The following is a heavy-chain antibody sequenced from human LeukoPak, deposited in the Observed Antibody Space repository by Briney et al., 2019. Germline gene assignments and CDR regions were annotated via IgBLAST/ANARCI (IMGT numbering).Heavy chain of an antibody. CDR2: ISYDGSNK. V-gene: IGHV3-30*18. J-gene: IGHJ4*02. Sequence: PGRSLRLSCAASGFTFSSYGMHWVRQAPGKGLEWVAVISYDGSNKYYADSVKGRFTISRDNSKNTLYLQMNSLRAEDTAVYYCAKDRTTVVTPMFDYWGQGTLVTVSS. CDR3: AKDRTTVVTPMFDY. D-gene: IGHD4-23*01. CDR1: GFTFSSYG.